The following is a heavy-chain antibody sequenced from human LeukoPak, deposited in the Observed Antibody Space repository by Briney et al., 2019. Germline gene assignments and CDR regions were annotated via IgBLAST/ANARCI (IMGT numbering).Heavy chain of an antibody. J-gene: IGHJ3*02. V-gene: IGHV3-20*04. CDR2: IHSNGADT. D-gene: IGHD6-19*01. Sequence: GGSLRLSCAASGFNFDDFGMTWVRQAPGKGLEWVSGIHSNGADTGYVDSVKGRFTISRDNAKNSLYLQMNSLRAEDTAVYYCASYSSGWYGGAFDIWGQGTMVTVSS. CDR1: GFNFDDFG. CDR3: ASYSSGWYGGAFDI.